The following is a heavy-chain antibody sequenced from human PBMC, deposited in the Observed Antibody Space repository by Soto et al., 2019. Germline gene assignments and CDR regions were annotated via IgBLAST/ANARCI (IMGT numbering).Heavy chain of an antibody. CDR2: IYYSGST. CDR3: ASDYTVGGDAFDI. V-gene: IGHV4-59*01. D-gene: IGHD4-17*01. Sequence: SETLSLTCTVSGGSISSYYWSWIRQPPGKGLEWIGYIYYSGSTNYNPSLKSRVTISVDTSKNQFSLKLSSVTAADTAVYYCASDYTVGGDAFDIWGQGTMVTVSS. CDR1: GGSISSYY. J-gene: IGHJ3*02.